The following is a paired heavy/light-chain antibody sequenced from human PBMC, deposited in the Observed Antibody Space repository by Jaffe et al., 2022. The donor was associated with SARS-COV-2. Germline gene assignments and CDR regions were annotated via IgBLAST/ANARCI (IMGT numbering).Heavy chain of an antibody. J-gene: IGHJ4*02. D-gene: IGHD7-27*01. V-gene: IGHV3-48*02. CDR2: ISHSSSAI. CDR3: ARVTWGFDY. CDR1: GFTFSTYD. Sequence: EVQLVESGGGLIQPGGSLRLSCAASGFTFSTYDMSWVRQAPGKGLEWISFISHSSSAIYYAGSVKGRFTISRDNAKNSLYLQMNTLRDDDMAVYYCARVTWGFDYWGQGTLVTVSS.
Light chain of an antibody. V-gene: IGKV3-20*01. Sequence: EIVLTQSPGTLSLSPGERAALSCRASQSVSSSYLAWYQQKPGQPPRRLIYGASSRATGIPDRISGSGSGTDFTLTISRLEPEDFAVYYCQQYGSAPYTFGQGTRLEIK. CDR2: GAS. CDR3: QQYGSAPYT. J-gene: IGKJ2*01. CDR1: QSVSSSY.